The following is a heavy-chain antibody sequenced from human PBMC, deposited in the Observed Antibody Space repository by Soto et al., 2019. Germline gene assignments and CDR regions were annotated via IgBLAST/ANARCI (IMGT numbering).Heavy chain of an antibody. Sequence: GGSLRLSCAASGFTFSSYAMSWVRQAPGKGLEWVSAISGSGGSTYYADSVKGRFTISRDTSKNTLYLQMNSLRAEDTAVYYCAKVPYYYDSSGYYYFDYWGQGTLVTVSS. V-gene: IGHV3-23*01. CDR3: AKVPYYYDSSGYYYFDY. CDR1: GFTFSSYA. J-gene: IGHJ4*02. CDR2: ISGSGGST. D-gene: IGHD3-22*01.